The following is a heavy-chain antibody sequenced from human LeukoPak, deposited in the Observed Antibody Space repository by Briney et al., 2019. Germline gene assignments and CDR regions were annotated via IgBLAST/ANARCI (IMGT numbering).Heavy chain of an antibody. CDR3: AGGGAYDSSGYSVDAFDI. CDR1: GDSISTYY. CDR2: IYYSGST. D-gene: IGHD3-22*01. V-gene: IGHV4-59*01. Sequence: SETLSLTCTVSGDSISTYYWSWIRQPPGKGLEWIGYIYYSGSTNYNPSLKSRVTISVDTSKNQFSLKLSSVTAADTAVYYCAGGGAYDSSGYSVDAFDIWGQGAMVTVSS. J-gene: IGHJ3*02.